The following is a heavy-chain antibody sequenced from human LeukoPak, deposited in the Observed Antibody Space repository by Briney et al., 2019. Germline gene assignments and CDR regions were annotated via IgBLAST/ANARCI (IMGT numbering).Heavy chain of an antibody. V-gene: IGHV1-69*05. D-gene: IGHD2-15*01. CDR2: IIPIFGTA. CDR1: GGTFSSYA. CDR3: ARGPCSGGSCQYYFDY. Sequence: ASVKVSCKASGGTFSSYAISWVRQAPGQGLEWMGGIIPIFGTANYAQKFQGRVTITTDESTSTAYMELSSLRSGDTAVYYCARGPCSGGSCQYYFDYWGQGTLVTVSS. J-gene: IGHJ4*02.